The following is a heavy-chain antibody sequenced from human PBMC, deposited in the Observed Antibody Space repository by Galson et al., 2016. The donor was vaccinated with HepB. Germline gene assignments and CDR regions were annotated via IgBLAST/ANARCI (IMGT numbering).Heavy chain of an antibody. CDR2: ISRSGGGT. J-gene: IGHJ4*02. V-gene: IGHV3-23*01. Sequence: SLRLSCAASGFPFSTYAMSWVRQAPGKGLEWVSAISRSGGGTYADSVKGRFTISRDNSKNMLYLQMNSLRAEDTAVYYCAETWAYGTGWYGCNDFGGQGTLVTVSS. CDR3: AETWAYGTGWYGCNDF. CDR1: GFPFSTYA. D-gene: IGHD6-13*01.